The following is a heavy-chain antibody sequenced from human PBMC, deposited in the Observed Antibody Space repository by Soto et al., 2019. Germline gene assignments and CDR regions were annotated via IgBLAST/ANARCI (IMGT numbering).Heavy chain of an antibody. CDR2: INPSGGST. CDR3: ASPLDFWSGYYYYYGMDV. Sequence: ASVKVSCKASGSTFTSYYMHWVRQAPGQGLEWMGIINPSGGSTSYAQKFQGRVTMTRDTSTSTVYMELSSLRSEDTAVYYCASPLDFWSGYYYYYGMDVWGQGTTVTVSS. V-gene: IGHV1-46*01. J-gene: IGHJ6*02. D-gene: IGHD3-3*01. CDR1: GSTFTSYY.